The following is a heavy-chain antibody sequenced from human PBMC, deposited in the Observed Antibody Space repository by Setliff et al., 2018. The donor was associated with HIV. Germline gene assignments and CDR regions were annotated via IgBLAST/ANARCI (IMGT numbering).Heavy chain of an antibody. J-gene: IGHJ5*02. CDR3: ASRVYYYDESRTLREEGFVP. Sequence: PSEALSLTCSVSGDSIGNNKYYWSWIRQPPGKGLEGNGSIYHDGKTYYNPSLKSRLTISVDTPKNQFSLKLNSVTAADTAVYYCASRVYYYDESRTLREEGFVPWGQGTLVTVSS. CDR2: IYHDGKT. V-gene: IGHV4-39*01. D-gene: IGHD3-22*01. CDR1: GDSIGNNKYY.